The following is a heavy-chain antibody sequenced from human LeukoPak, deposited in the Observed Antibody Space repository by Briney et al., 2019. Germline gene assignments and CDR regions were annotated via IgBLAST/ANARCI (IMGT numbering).Heavy chain of an antibody. CDR3: ARDAWIQLWLPHTY. J-gene: IGHJ4*02. CDR2: IKQDGSEK. D-gene: IGHD5-18*01. CDR1: GFTFSSYW. Sequence: GGSLRLSCAASGFTFSSYWMSWVRQAPGKGLEWVANIKQDGSEKYYVDSVKGRFTISRDNAKNSLYLQMNGLRAEDTAVYYCARDAWIQLWLPHTYWGQGTLVTVSS. V-gene: IGHV3-7*01.